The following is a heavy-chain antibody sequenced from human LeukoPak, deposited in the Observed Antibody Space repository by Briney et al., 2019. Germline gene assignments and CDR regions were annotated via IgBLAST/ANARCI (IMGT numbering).Heavy chain of an antibody. D-gene: IGHD3-22*01. CDR1: GGSFSGYH. CDR2: INHSGST. V-gene: IGHV4-34*01. J-gene: IGHJ1*01. CDR3: ARGGVGYYYDSSGYRAGYFQH. Sequence: SETLSLTCAVYGGSFSGYHWSWIRQPPGKGLEWIGEINHSGSTNYNPSLKSRVTITVDTSKNQFSLKLSSVTAADTAVYYCARGGVGYYYDSSGYRAGYFQHWGQGTLVTVSS.